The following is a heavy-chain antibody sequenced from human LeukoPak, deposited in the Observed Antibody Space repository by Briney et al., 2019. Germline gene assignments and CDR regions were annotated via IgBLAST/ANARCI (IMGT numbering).Heavy chain of an antibody. J-gene: IGHJ6*02. CDR2: IVVGTGNT. Sequence: SVQVSCTASGFIFSSTTMQWVRQARGQRLELLGWIVVGTGNTKYVQKFQDRVTITRDMSTSTAYMELSSLRADDTATYYCSSQTQYYYYAMDVWGQGTTVTVSS. CDR1: GFIFSSTT. D-gene: IGHD6-13*01. CDR3: SSQTQYYYYAMDV. V-gene: IGHV1-58*02.